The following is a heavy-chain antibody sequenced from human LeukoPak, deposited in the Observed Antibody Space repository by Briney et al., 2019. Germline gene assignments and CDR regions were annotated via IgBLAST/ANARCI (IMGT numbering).Heavy chain of an antibody. CDR1: EFTVSSYS. V-gene: IGHV3-21*01. J-gene: IGHJ3*02. CDR2: ISSSSSYI. D-gene: IGHD2-8*01. Sequence: GGSLRLSCAASEFTVSSYSMNWVRQAPGKGLEWVSSISSSSSYIYYADSVKGRFTISRDNAKNSLFLQMNSLRAEDTAVYYCARDECDGVCAFDIWGQGTMVTVSS. CDR3: ARDECDGVCAFDI.